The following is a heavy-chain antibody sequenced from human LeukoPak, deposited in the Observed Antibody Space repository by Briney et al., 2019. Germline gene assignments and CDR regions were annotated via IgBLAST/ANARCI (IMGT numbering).Heavy chain of an antibody. V-gene: IGHV3-23*01. J-gene: IGHJ4*02. CDR1: GFTFSSYA. CDR2: ITGSDDNT. CDR3: AKDGSYGDFDF. D-gene: IGHD4-17*01. Sequence: PGGSLKLSCAASGFTFSSYAMGWVRQAPGKGLEWVSGITGSDDNTYYADSVKGRFTISRDKSKNMLLLQMNSLTAEGTAIYYCAKDGSYGDFDFWGQGTLVTVSP.